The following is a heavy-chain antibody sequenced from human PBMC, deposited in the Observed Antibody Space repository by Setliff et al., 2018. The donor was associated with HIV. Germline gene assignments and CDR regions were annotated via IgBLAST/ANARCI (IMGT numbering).Heavy chain of an antibody. CDR3: ARQVRGRLPLYYMDV. V-gene: IGHV4-39*01. Sequence: SETLSLTCTVSGGSISSSSYYWGWIRQPPGKGLEWIGSIYYSGSTNYNPSLKSRVTISVDTSKNQVSLKLSSVTAADTAVYYCARQVRGRLPLYYMDVWGKGTTVTVSS. CDR1: GGSISSSSYY. J-gene: IGHJ6*03. CDR2: IYYSGST. D-gene: IGHD3-10*01.